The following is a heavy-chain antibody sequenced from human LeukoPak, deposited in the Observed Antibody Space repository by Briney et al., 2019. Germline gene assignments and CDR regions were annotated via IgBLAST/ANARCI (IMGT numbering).Heavy chain of an antibody. Sequence: KPSETLSLTCAVSGGSISSYYWSWIRQPPGKGLEWIGYVYYSGSTTYNPPLKSRVTISVDTSKNQFSLKLSSVTAADTAVYYCARAPYTSGFYFFDPWGQGTLVTVSS. J-gene: IGHJ5*02. CDR3: ARAPYTSGFYFFDP. CDR2: VYYSGST. CDR1: GGSISSYY. D-gene: IGHD3-22*01. V-gene: IGHV4-59*13.